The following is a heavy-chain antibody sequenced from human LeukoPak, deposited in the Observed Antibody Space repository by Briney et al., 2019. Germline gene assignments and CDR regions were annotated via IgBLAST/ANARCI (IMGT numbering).Heavy chain of an antibody. CDR1: GGSISSGSYY. D-gene: IGHD3-3*01. CDR3: ARDKTFEVVNYFDY. Sequence: SETLSLTCTVSGGSISSGSYYWGWIRQPPGKGLEWIGSIYYSGSTYYNLSLKSRMTISLDTSKNQFSLDLISVTAADTAVYYCARDKTFEVVNYFDYWGQGTLVTVSS. J-gene: IGHJ4*02. V-gene: IGHV4-39*07. CDR2: IYYSGST.